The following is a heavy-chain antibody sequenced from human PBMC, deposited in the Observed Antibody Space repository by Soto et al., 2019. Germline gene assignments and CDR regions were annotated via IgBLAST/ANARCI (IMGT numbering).Heavy chain of an antibody. V-gene: IGHV3-23*01. CDR3: AKNGPRSHYSSSSTDLDY. Sequence: EVQLLESGGGLVQPGGALRLSCAASGFIFGTYGMSWVRQAPGKGLEWVSAVSGTGDNTYYADSAKGRFTISRDNSRNTLYLQMNSLRGEDTAIYYCAKNGPRSHYSSSSTDLDYWGLGTLVTVSS. CDR2: VSGTGDNT. CDR1: GFIFGTYG. J-gene: IGHJ4*02. D-gene: IGHD6-6*01.